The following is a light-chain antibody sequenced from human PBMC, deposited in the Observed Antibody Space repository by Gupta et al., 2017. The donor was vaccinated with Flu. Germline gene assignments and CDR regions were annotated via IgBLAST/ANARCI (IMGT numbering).Light chain of an antibody. J-gene: IGKJ2*01. CDR3: QQNYGPPYT. Sequence: DFQMTQSPSSLSASAGDRVTITCRASESIRNYVNWYQKKPGKAPQLLIHAASTLQGGVPSEFSGSGTGTAFTFSSPRPQPEHSETYFWQQNYGPPYTFGQGTKVEI. CDR2: AAS. CDR1: ESIRNY. V-gene: IGKV1-39*01.